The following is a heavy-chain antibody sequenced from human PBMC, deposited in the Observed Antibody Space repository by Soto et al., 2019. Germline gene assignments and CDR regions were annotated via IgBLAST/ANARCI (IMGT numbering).Heavy chain of an antibody. CDR3: ARGRVRGVMVR. V-gene: IGHV4-59*01. D-gene: IGHD3-10*01. J-gene: IGHJ4*02. CDR1: GGSISSYY. Sequence: SETLSLTCTVSGGSISSYYWSWIRQPPGKGLEWIGYIYYSGSTNYNPSLKSRVTISVDTSKNQFSLKLSSVTAADTAVYYCARGRVRGVMVRWGQGTLVTVSS. CDR2: IYYSGST.